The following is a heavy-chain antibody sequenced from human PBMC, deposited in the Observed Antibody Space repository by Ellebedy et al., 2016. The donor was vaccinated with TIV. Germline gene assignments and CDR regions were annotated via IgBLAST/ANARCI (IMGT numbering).Heavy chain of an antibody. V-gene: IGHV2-5*01. CDR2: IYWNDDK. D-gene: IGHD3-10*01. CDR3: AHRIMSPGLPWSP. CDR1: GESFSAYYWS. Sequence: TLSLTCAVYGESFSAYYWSWIRQPPGKALEWLALIYWNDDKRYSPSLKSRLTITKDTSKNQVVLTMTNMDPVDTATYYCAHRIMSPGLPWSPWGQGTLVTVSS. J-gene: IGHJ5*02.